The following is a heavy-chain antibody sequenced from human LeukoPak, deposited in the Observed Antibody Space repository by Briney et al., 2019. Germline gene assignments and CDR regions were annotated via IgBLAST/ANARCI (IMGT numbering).Heavy chain of an antibody. J-gene: IGHJ4*02. V-gene: IGHV4-39*01. Sequence: PSETLSLTCTASGGSISSSSYYWGWIRQPPGKGLEWIGSIYYTGSTFYNPSLKSRVTISVDTSKNQFSMKLSSVTAADTAVYFCARGLRDGYTLFYFDYWGQGTLVTVSS. D-gene: IGHD5-24*01. CDR1: GGSISSSSYY. CDR2: IYYTGST. CDR3: ARGLRDGYTLFYFDY.